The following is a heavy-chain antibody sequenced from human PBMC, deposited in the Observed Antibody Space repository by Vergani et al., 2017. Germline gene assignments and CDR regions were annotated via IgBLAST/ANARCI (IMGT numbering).Heavy chain of an antibody. V-gene: IGHV3-30*03. D-gene: IGHD3-10*01. Sequence: QVQLVESGGGVVQPGRSLRLSCAASGFTFSSYGMHWVRQAPGKGLEWVAVISYDGSNKYYADSVKGRFTISRDNSKNTLYLQMNSLRAEDTAVYYCARGYGSGSDVFDIWGQGTMVTVSS. CDR1: GFTFSSYG. J-gene: IGHJ3*02. CDR3: ARGYGSGSDVFDI. CDR2: ISYDGSNK.